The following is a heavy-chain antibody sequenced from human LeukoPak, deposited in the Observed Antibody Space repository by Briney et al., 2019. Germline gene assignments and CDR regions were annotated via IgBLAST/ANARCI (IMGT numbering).Heavy chain of an antibody. J-gene: IGHJ4*02. Sequence: GGSLRLSCAASGFTFSSYGMSWVRQAPGKGLEWVSAISGSGGSTYYADSVKGRFTISRDNSENTLYLQMNSLRAEDTAVYYCAKGFEYYGSGTSYWGQGTLVTVSS. CDR1: GFTFSSYG. CDR2: ISGSGGST. CDR3: AKGFEYYGSGTSY. V-gene: IGHV3-23*01. D-gene: IGHD3-10*01.